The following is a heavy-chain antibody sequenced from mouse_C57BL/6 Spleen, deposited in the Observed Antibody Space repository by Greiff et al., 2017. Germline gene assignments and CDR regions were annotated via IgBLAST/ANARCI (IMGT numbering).Heavy chain of an antibody. D-gene: IGHD2-3*01. V-gene: IGHV1-69*01. Sequence: QVQLQQPGAELVMPGASVKLSCNASGYTFTSYWMHWVKQRPGQGLEWIGEIDPSDSYTNYNQKFKGKSTLTVDKSSSTAYMQLSSLTSEDSAVYYCARLVTTLYYYAMDYWGQGTSVTVSS. CDR3: ARLVTTLYYYAMDY. CDR2: IDPSDSYT. CDR1: GYTFTSYW. J-gene: IGHJ4*01.